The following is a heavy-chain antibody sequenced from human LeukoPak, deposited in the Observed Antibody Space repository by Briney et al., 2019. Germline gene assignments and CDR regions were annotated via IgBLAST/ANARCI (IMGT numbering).Heavy chain of an antibody. Sequence: PGGSLRLSCVASGFTFNIYGMSWVRQAPGKGLEWVSSVGGGDDIHYADSVKGRFTISRDNSNNTVYLQMNSLRVGDTALYYCVKHVGSRWSNNRFDPWGQGTLVTVS. J-gene: IGHJ5*02. CDR1: GFTFNIYG. D-gene: IGHD6-13*01. CDR2: VGGGDDI. V-gene: IGHV3-23*01. CDR3: VKHVGSRWSNNRFDP.